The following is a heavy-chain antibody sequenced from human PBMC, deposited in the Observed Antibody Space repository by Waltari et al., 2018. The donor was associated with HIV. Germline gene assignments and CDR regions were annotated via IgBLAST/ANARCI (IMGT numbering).Heavy chain of an antibody. CDR3: AAKLTAQNNWVGKYYYGMDV. J-gene: IGHJ6*02. V-gene: IGHV1-69*13. CDR2: VSTMLSTA. D-gene: IGHD3-16*01. Sequence: QVQLVRSETVVKRPGSSVTLSCKASGGTFVSYATGWVRQAPGHGLEWSGGVSTMLSTANDRHKYQGSVKITSAETTSRPYLGLRRRRSEDTVVYNCAAKLTAQNNWVGKYYYGMDVWGQGTTVTVSS. CDR1: GGTFVSYA.